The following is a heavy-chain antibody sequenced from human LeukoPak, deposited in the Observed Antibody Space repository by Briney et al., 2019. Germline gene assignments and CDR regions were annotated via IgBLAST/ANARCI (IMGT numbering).Heavy chain of an antibody. V-gene: IGHV4-4*07. CDR1: GGSINNYY. CDR2: IYTRGST. CDR3: ARERAVAQRSYWYFDL. D-gene: IGHD6-19*01. Sequence: SETLSLTCTVSGGSINNYYWSWIRQPAGKGLEWIGRIYTRGSTNYNPSLKSRVTISVDTSKNQFSLKLSSVTAADTAVYYCARERAVAQRSYWYFDLWGRGTLVTVSS. J-gene: IGHJ2*01.